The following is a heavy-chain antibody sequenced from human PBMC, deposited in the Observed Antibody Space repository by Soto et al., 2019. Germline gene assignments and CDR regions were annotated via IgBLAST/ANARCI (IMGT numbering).Heavy chain of an antibody. J-gene: IGHJ5*02. CDR1: GFAFNDFA. CDR3: ARGRAGFFWSGRRDNWFDP. V-gene: IGHV3-23*01. Sequence: PGGSLRLSCAASGFAFNDFAMSWVRQAPGKGPEWLSTISGSGDKTFHSDSVKGRFDISRDNSNNKMFLQMNSLRAADTAVYYCARGRAGFFWSGRRDNWFDPWGQGTLVTVSS. CDR2: ISGSGDKT. D-gene: IGHD3-3*01.